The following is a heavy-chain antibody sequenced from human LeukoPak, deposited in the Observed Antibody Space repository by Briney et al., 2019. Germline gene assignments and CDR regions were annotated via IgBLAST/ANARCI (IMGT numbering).Heavy chain of an antibody. CDR2: IYYSGST. J-gene: IGHJ3*02. D-gene: IGHD3-3*02. Sequence: PSETLSLTCTVSGGSISSSSYYWGWIRRPPGKGLEWIGSIYYSGSTYYNPSLKSRVTISVDTSKNQFSLKLSSVTAEDTAVYYCARARATKFSTHGHHDAFDIWGQGTMVTVSS. V-gene: IGHV4-39*07. CDR1: GGSISSSSYY. CDR3: ARARATKFSTHGHHDAFDI.